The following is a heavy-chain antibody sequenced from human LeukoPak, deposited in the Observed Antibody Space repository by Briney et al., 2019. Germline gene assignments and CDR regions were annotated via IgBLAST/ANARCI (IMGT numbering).Heavy chain of an antibody. D-gene: IGHD3-22*01. CDR2: IYYSGST. V-gene: IGHV4-59*01. CDR3: ARGRYYYDSSGYYFDY. J-gene: IGHJ4*02. Sequence: PSETLSLTCTVSGGSISSYYWSWIRQPPGKGLEWIGYIYYSGSTNYNPSLKSRVTISVDTSKNQFSLKLSSVTAADTAVYYCARGRYYYDSSGYYFDYWGQGTLVTVSS. CDR1: GGSISSYY.